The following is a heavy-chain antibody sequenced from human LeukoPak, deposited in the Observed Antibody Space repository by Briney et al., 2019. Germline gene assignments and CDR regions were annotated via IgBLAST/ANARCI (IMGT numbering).Heavy chain of an antibody. V-gene: IGHV4-59*12. CDR1: GGSISSYY. CDR2: IYYSGST. D-gene: IGHD3-10*01. CDR3: TGGGLVLGVTHWFDP. J-gene: IGHJ5*02. Sequence: SETLSLTCTVSGGSISSYYWSWIRQPPGKGLEWIGYIYYSGSTNYNPSLKSRVTISVDTSKNQFSLHLDSVTPEDTAVYYCTGGGLVLGVTHWFDPWSQGTLVTVSS.